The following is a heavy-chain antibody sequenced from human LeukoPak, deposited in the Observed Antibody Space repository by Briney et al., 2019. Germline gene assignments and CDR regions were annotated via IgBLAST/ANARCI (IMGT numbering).Heavy chain of an antibody. V-gene: IGHV1-18*04. D-gene: IGHD3-16*01. Sequence: ASVKVSCKASGYTFTGYYIHWVRQAPGQGLEWMGWISAYNGNTSYAQKLQGRVTMTTDTSTSTAYMELRSLRSDDTAVYYCARDRIIIWGRDDAFDIWGQGTMVTVSS. CDR1: GYTFTGYY. CDR3: ARDRIIIWGRDDAFDI. CDR2: ISAYNGNT. J-gene: IGHJ3*02.